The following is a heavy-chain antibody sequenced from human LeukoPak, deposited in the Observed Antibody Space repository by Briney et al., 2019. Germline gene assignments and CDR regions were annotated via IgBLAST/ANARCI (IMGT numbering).Heavy chain of an antibody. J-gene: IGHJ5*02. Sequence: PSETLSLTCGAYGGPFRGHYWSWIRPPPGKGLEGIGSIYYSGSTYYNPSLKSRVTISVDTSKNQFSLKLSSVTAADTAVYYCARDTRGSRGGFDPWGQGTLVTVSS. CDR3: ARDTRGSRGGFDP. CDR2: IYYSGST. D-gene: IGHD1-26*01. CDR1: GGPFRGHY. V-gene: IGHV4-34*01.